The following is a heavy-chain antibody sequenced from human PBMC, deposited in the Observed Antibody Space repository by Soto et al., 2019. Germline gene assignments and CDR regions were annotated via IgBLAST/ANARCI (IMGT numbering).Heavy chain of an antibody. J-gene: IGHJ4*02. Sequence: EVQLVESGGGLVQPGGSLRLSCAASGFTFSSYWMSWARQAPGKGLEWVANIKQDESEKYYADSVKGRFTISRDNAKNSLYLQMNSLRAEDTAVYYCARDRAVEDDSSGYHYWGQGTLVTVSS. CDR2: IKQDESEK. CDR3: ARDRAVEDDSSGYHY. CDR1: GFTFSSYW. V-gene: IGHV3-7*03. D-gene: IGHD3-22*01.